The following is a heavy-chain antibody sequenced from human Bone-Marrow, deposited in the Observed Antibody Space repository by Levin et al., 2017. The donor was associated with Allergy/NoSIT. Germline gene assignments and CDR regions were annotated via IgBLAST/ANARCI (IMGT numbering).Heavy chain of an antibody. CDR2: IRSKTDGGAL. CDR3: ATLSANYPSY. Sequence: GGSLRLSCAASGFTFSTAWMSWVRQSPGKGPEWLGRIRSKTDGGALDYAAPVKDRFTISRDDSKNTLYLQMNSLKTEDTAVYYCATLSANYPSYWGQGTLVTVSS. CDR1: GFTFSTAW. D-gene: IGHD5-24*01. V-gene: IGHV3-15*01. J-gene: IGHJ4*02.